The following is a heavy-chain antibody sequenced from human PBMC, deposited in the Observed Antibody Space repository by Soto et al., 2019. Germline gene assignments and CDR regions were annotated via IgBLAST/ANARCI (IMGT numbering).Heavy chain of an antibody. Sequence: GASVKVSCKASGGTFSSYAISWVRQAPGQGLEWMGGIIPIFGTANYAQKFQGRVTITADKSTSTAYMELSSLRSEDTAVYYCARELYYDILTGAPGIYYYGMDVWGQGTTVTV. D-gene: IGHD3-9*01. CDR1: GGTFSSYA. CDR2: IIPIFGTA. V-gene: IGHV1-69*06. CDR3: ARELYYDILTGAPGIYYYGMDV. J-gene: IGHJ6*02.